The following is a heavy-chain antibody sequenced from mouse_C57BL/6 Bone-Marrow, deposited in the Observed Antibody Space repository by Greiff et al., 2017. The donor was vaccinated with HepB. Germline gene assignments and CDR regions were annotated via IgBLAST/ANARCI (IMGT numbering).Heavy chain of an antibody. CDR2: ISGGGGNT. CDR3: ASRYGSPYYYAMDY. Sequence: EVKLMESGGGLVKPGGSLKLSCAASGFTFSSYTMSWVRQTPEKRLEWVATISGGGGNTYYPDSVKGRFTISRDNAKNTLYLQMSSLRSEDTALYYCASRYGSPYYYAMDYWGQGTSVTVSS. J-gene: IGHJ4*01. V-gene: IGHV5-9*01. CDR1: GFTFSSYT. D-gene: IGHD1-1*01.